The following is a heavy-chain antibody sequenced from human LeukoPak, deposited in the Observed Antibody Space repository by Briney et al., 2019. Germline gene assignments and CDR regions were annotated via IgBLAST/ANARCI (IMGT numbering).Heavy chain of an antibody. D-gene: IGHD3-10*01. Sequence: GGSLRLSCAASGFTFSSYAMSWVRQAPGKGLEWVSAISGSGGSTHYADSVKGRFTISRDNSKNTLYLQMNSLRAEDTAVYYCAELVGSSSYYYMDVWGKGTTVTVSS. V-gene: IGHV3-23*01. CDR1: GFTFSSYA. CDR2: ISGSGGST. CDR3: AELVGSSSYYYMDV. J-gene: IGHJ6*03.